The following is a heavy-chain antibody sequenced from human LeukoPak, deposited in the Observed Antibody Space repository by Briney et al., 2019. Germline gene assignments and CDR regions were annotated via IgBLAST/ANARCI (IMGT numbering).Heavy chain of an antibody. V-gene: IGHV3-30*03. CDR2: ISYGGANK. Sequence: GGSLRLSCAASGFTFSSDWMTWVRQAPGKGLEWVALISYGGANKYYADSVKGRFTISRDNSKNTLYLQMNSLRPDDTAVYYCASGEKYYYDSSGYYPDYWGQGTLVTVSS. CDR3: ASGEKYYYDSSGYYPDY. J-gene: IGHJ4*02. D-gene: IGHD3-22*01. CDR1: GFTFSSDW.